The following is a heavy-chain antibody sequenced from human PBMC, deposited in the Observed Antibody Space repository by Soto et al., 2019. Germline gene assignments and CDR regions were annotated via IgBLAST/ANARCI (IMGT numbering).Heavy chain of an antibody. V-gene: IGHV3-53*01. Sequence: EVQLVESGGGLIQPGGSLRLSCAASGFTVSSNYLTWVRQAPGKGLEWVSAVYSGGSTYYADSVKGRFTISRDNSKNTLYLQRNSLIVDDTAVYYCARARSTAAGLFDSWGQGTLVTVSS. CDR1: GFTVSSNY. CDR2: VYSGGST. J-gene: IGHJ4*02. CDR3: ARARSTAAGLFDS. D-gene: IGHD6-13*01.